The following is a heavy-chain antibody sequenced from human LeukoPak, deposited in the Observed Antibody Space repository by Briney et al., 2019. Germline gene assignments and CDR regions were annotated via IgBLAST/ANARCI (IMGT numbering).Heavy chain of an antibody. CDR3: ARSKNPSGGSYFNY. Sequence: SETLSLTCTVSGGSISSYYWSWIRQPPGKGLEWIGYIYYSGSTNYNPSLKSRVTISVDTSKNQFSLKLSSVTAADTAVYYCARSKNPSGGSYFNYWGQGTLVTVSS. V-gene: IGHV4-59*01. D-gene: IGHD1-26*01. J-gene: IGHJ4*02. CDR2: IYYSGST. CDR1: GGSISSYY.